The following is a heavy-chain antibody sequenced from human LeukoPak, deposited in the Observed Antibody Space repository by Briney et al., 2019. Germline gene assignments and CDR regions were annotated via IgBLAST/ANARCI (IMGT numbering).Heavy chain of an antibody. CDR1: GFTFDDYT. CDR3: AKDSLPYDSSGYYFDY. D-gene: IGHD3-22*01. V-gene: IGHV3-43*01. J-gene: IGHJ4*02. CDR2: ISWDGGST. Sequence: GGSLRLSCAASGFTFDDYTMHWVRQAPGKGLEWVSLISWDGGSTYYADSVKGRFTISRDNSKNSLYLQMNSLRTEDTALYYCAKDSLPYDSSGYYFDYWGQGTLVTVSS.